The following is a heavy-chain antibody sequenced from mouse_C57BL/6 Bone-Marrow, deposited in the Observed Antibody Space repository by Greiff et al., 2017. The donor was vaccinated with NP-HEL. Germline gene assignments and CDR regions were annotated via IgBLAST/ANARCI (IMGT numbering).Heavy chain of an antibody. J-gene: IGHJ4*01. CDR1: GFSLTSYG. D-gene: IGHD1-1*01. CDR3: AKRDYGSSYAMDY. CDR2: IWRGGST. V-gene: IGHV2-5*01. Sequence: QVQLQQSGPGLVQPSQSLSITCTVSGFSLTSYGVHWVRQSPGKGLEWLGVIWRGGSTDYNAAFMSRLSITKDNSKSQVFFKMNSLQADDTAIYCCAKRDYGSSYAMDYWGQGTSVTVSS.